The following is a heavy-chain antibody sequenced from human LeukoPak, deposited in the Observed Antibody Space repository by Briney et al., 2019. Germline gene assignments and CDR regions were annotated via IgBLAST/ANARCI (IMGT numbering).Heavy chain of an antibody. CDR3: AKDMRATYYYDSSGYYLGKTDAFDI. D-gene: IGHD3-22*01. CDR2: TSGSGGST. V-gene: IGHV3-23*01. CDR1: GFTFSSYA. J-gene: IGHJ3*02. Sequence: GGSLRLSCAASGFTFSSYAMSWVRQAPGKGLEWVSATSGSGGSTYYADSVKGRFTISRDNSKDTLYLQMNSLRAEDTAVYYCAKDMRATYYYDSSGYYLGKTDAFDIWGQGTMVTVSS.